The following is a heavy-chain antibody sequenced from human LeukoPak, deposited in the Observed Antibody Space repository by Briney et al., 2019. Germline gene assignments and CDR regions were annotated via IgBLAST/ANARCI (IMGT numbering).Heavy chain of an antibody. D-gene: IGHD3-22*01. V-gene: IGHV4-59*08. CDR1: GGSISSYY. CDR3: ARRSYDSSGYYFDY. CDR2: IYYSGST. Sequence: SETLSLTCTVSGGSISSYYWSWIRQPPGKGLEWIGYIYYSGSTNYNPSLKSRVTISVDTSKNQFSLKLSSVTAADTAVYYCARRSYDSSGYYFDYWGQGTLVTVSS. J-gene: IGHJ4*02.